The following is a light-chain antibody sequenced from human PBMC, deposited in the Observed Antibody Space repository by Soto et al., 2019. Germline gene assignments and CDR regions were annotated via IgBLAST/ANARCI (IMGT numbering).Light chain of an antibody. V-gene: IGKV1-5*01. CDR3: QQVNSYPLT. CDR1: QSIRNW. Sequence: DIQMTHSPSTLSASVGDRVTITCRASQSIRNWLAWYQQKPGKAPKLLIYAASTLQSGVPSRFSGSESGTDFTLTISSLQPEDFATYYCQQVNSYPLTFGGGTKVDI. J-gene: IGKJ4*01. CDR2: AAS.